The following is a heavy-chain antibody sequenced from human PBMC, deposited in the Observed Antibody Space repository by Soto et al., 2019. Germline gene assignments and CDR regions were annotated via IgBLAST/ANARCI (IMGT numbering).Heavy chain of an antibody. V-gene: IGHV4-59*13. CDR2: IDYIRST. CDR3: ARGLYYGFWSENWSDP. D-gene: IGHD3-3*01. Sequence: PSEILSLTCSDSGGSIRSYYCSWSRQPPGKGMELIGYIDYIRSTNYHPCRRSRVTITADTSKNQSSLKLSSVTAADTAVYYCARGLYYGFWSENWSDPWGQGTLVTVS. J-gene: IGHJ5*02. CDR1: GGSIRSYY.